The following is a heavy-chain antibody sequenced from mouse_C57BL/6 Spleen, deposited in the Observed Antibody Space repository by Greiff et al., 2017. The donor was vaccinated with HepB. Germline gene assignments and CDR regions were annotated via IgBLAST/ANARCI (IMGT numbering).Heavy chain of an antibody. J-gene: IGHJ2*01. CDR2: IYPGDGDT. CDR3: ARSSFITTVFDY. CDR1: GYAFSSYW. Sequence: VQLQQSGAELVKPGASVKISCKASGYAFSSYWMNWVKQRPGKGLEWIGQIYPGDGDTNYNGKFKGKATLTADKSSSTAYMQLSSLTSEDSAVYVCARSSFITTVFDYWGQGTTLTVSS. D-gene: IGHD1-1*01. V-gene: IGHV1-80*01.